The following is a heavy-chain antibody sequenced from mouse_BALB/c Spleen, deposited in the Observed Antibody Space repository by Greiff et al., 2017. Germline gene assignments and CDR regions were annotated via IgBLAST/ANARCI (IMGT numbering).Heavy chain of an antibody. J-gene: IGHJ1*01. CDR1: GYTFTSYW. D-gene: IGHD1-1*01. CDR2: INPSTGYT. Sequence: QVQLQQSGAELAKPGASVKMSCKASGYTFTSYWMHWVKQRPGQGLEWIGYINPSTGYTEYNQKFKDKATLTADKSSSTAYMQLSSLTSEDSAVYYCARLTVPSRGDWYFDVWGAGTTVTVSS. V-gene: IGHV1-7*01. CDR3: ARLTVPSRGDWYFDV.